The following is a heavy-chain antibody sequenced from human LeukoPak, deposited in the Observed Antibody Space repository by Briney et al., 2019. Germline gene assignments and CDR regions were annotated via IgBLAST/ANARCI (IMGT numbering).Heavy chain of an antibody. CDR1: GFSVSSFG. CDR2: ISVDGESA. D-gene: IGHD6-19*01. CDR3: AQGYLSGWYPY. Sequence: PGGSLRLSCAVSGFSVSSFGMSWVRQAPGKGLEWISAISVDGESAYYADSVKGRFITSRDNSKNTLYLQLSSLRAEDTAVYYCAQGYLSGWYPYWGLGSLVSVSS. J-gene: IGHJ4*02. V-gene: IGHV3-23*01.